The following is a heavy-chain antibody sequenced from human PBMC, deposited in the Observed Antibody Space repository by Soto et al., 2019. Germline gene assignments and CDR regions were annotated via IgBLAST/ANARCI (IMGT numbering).Heavy chain of an antibody. V-gene: IGHV1-8*02. Sequence: GASVKVSCKASGYTFTSYAMHWVRQATGQGLEWMGWMNPNSGNTGYAQKFQGRVTMTRNTSISTAYMELSSLRSEDTAVYYCARSTNDYGDRHWGQGTLVTVSS. CDR2: MNPNSGNT. D-gene: IGHD4-17*01. CDR1: GYTFTSYA. CDR3: ARSTNDYGDRH. J-gene: IGHJ4*02.